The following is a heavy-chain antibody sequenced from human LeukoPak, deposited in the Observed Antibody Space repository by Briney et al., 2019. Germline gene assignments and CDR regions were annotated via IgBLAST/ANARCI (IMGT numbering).Heavy chain of an antibody. J-gene: IGHJ4*02. D-gene: IGHD3/OR15-3a*01. CDR1: GGTITNYY. V-gene: IGHV4-59*01. CDR2: IYAGANA. CDR3: ARGGLYARVRHPY. Sequence: SETLSLTCAVSGGTITNYYWTWIRQPPGKGLEWIGYIYAGANAEYSPFLRSRVTISVDTSKNQFSLNLKSATAADTAVYYCARGGLYARVRHPYWGQGALVAVSS.